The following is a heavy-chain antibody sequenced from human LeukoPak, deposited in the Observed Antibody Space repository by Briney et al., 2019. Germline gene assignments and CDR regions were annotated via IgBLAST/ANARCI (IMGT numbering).Heavy chain of an antibody. J-gene: IGHJ4*02. Sequence: PGRSLRLSCAASGFTFSSYGMHWVRQAPGKGLEWVAVISYDGSNKYYADSVKGRFTISRDNSKNTLYLQMNSLRAEDTAVYYCAKGIQLWLNYFDYWGQGTLVTVSS. V-gene: IGHV3-30*18. CDR3: AKGIQLWLNYFDY. D-gene: IGHD5-18*01. CDR1: GFTFSSYG. CDR2: ISYDGSNK.